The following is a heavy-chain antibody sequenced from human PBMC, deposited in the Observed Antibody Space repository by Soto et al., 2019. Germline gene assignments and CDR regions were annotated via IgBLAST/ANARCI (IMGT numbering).Heavy chain of an antibody. CDR1: GFSLTTTSMG. D-gene: IGHD4-17*01. V-gene: IGHV2-5*02. Sequence: QITLKESGPPLVRHAQNLTLTCAFSGFSLTTTSMGVAWIRHPPGKALEWLALIYWDDDQRYSHSLKDRLTISKDTSRSRVVLTISNMNPEDTGTYFCAHAGDYDLLSFDHWGPGTLVTVSS. J-gene: IGHJ4*02. CDR2: IYWDDDQ. CDR3: AHAGDYDLLSFDH.